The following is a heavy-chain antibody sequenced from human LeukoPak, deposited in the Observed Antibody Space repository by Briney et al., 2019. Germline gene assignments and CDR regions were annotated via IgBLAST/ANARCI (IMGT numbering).Heavy chain of an antibody. CDR1: GFTFSNYG. J-gene: IGHJ4*02. CDR2: ISYDGNNK. V-gene: IGHV3-30*18. D-gene: IGHD2-15*01. Sequence: GGSLRLSCAASGFTFSNYGIHWVRQAPGKGLEWVAVISYDGNNKYYADSVKGRFTISRDNPKNTLFLQMNSLRAEDTAVYYCAKGVDYCSGGSCPADYWGPGTLVTVSS. CDR3: AKGVDYCSGGSCPADY.